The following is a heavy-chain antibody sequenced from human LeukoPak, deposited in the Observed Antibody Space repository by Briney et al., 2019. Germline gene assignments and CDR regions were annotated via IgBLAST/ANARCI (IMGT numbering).Heavy chain of an antibody. D-gene: IGHD3-3*01. CDR2: TYHRSKWYN. J-gene: IGHJ4*02. Sequence: SQTLSLTCAISGDSVSTNSAAWNWIRQSPSRGLEWLGRTYHRSKWYNDYALSVKSRISIEADTSKNQLSLQLKSVTPEDTAVYYCARDADTNGYYFDYWGQGTLVTVSS. CDR1: GDSVSTNSAA. V-gene: IGHV6-1*01. CDR3: ARDADTNGYYFDY.